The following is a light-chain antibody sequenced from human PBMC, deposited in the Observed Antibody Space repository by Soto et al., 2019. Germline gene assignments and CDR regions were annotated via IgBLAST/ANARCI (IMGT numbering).Light chain of an antibody. CDR2: DVN. V-gene: IGLV2-11*01. CDR3: CSYAGSYPLV. CDR1: SSDVGGYNY. Sequence: QSVLTQPRSVSGSPGQSVTISCTGTSSDVGGYNYVSWYQQHPGKAPKLMIYDVNKRPSGVPDRFSGSKSGNTASLTISGLHAEDDADYYCCSYAGSYPLVFGTGTKLTVL. J-gene: IGLJ1*01.